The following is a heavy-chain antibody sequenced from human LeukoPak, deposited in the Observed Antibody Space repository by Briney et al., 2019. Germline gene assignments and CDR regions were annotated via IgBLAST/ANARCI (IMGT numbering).Heavy chain of an antibody. CDR1: GFTFSNYW. CDR3: AGPLYHYGDYVPLEY. D-gene: IGHD4-17*01. CDR2: IYLDGSRA. J-gene: IGHJ4*02. V-gene: IGHV3-7*01. Sequence: SGGSLRLSCAVSGFTFSNYWMSWARQSPGKGLEWVANIYLDGSRAYYVDSVKGRFTISRDNAKNSLYLQMNSLRAEDTAVYYCAGPLYHYGDYVPLEYWGQGTLVTVSS.